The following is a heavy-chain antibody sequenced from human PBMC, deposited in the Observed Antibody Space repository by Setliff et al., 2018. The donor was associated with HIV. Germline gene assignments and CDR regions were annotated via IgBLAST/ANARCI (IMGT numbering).Heavy chain of an antibody. CDR3: AKDVGDYGSGLYNWFDA. CDR2: INTETGNP. CDR1: GYTLTTFG. J-gene: IGHJ5*02. V-gene: IGHV7-4-1*02. Sequence: ASVKVSCKASGYTLTTFGISWVRQARGQGLEWMGWINTETGNPMYAQGFRGRFVFSLDTSVSTAYLQITSLKTEDTAIYYCAKDVGDYGSGLYNWFDAWGQGTLVTVSS. D-gene: IGHD3-10*01.